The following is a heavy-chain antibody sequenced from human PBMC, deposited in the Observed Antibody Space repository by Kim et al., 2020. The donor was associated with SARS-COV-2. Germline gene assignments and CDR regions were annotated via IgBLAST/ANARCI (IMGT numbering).Heavy chain of an antibody. CDR3: ATANYYDTRGYYPRPLDY. V-gene: IGHV3-11*03. Sequence: VKGRLTVSRDNARNSVFLQMNSLRVEDTAIYYCATANYYDTRGYYPRPLDYWGQGTLVTVSS. D-gene: IGHD3-22*01. J-gene: IGHJ4*02.